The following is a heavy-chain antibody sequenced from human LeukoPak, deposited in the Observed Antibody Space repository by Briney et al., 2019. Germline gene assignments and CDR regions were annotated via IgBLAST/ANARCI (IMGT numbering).Heavy chain of an antibody. V-gene: IGHV4-59*01. CDR1: GGSISSYY. CDR3: ARYDYYYGMDV. J-gene: IGHJ6*02. CDR2: IYYSGST. Sequence: PSETLSLTCTVSGGSISSYYWSWIRQPPGKGLEWIGYIYYSGSTNYNPSLKSRVTISVDTSKSQFSLKLSSVTAADTAVYYCARYDYYYGMDVWGQGTTVTVSS.